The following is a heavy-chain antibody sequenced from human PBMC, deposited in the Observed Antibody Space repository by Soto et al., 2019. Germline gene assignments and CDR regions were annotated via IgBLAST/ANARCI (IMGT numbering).Heavy chain of an antibody. D-gene: IGHD1-26*01. CDR3: ARGRGGWELRVSYYYGMDV. CDR2: INHSGST. CDR1: GGSFSGYY. Sequence: LSLTCAVCGGSFSGYYWSCILQPPVKGLEWIREINHSGSTNYNPSLKSRVTISVDTSKNQFSLKLSSVTAADTAVYYCARGRGGWELRVSYYYGMDVWGQGTTVTVSS. J-gene: IGHJ6*02. V-gene: IGHV4-34*01.